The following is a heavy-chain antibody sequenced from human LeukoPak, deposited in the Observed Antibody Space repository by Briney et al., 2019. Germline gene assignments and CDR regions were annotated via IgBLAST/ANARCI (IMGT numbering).Heavy chain of an antibody. Sequence: GGSLRLSCAASGFTFSSYAMSWVRQAPGKGLEWVSAISGSGGSTYYADSVKGRFTISRDNSKNTLYLQMNSLRDEDTAVYYCAKGSGSSWYFYYYMDVWGKGTTVTVSS. V-gene: IGHV3-23*01. D-gene: IGHD6-13*01. CDR1: GFTFSSYA. CDR3: AKGSGSSWYFYYYMDV. CDR2: ISGSGGST. J-gene: IGHJ6*03.